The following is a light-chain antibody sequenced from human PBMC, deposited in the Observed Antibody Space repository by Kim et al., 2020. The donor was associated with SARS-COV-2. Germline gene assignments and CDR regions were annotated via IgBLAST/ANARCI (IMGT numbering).Light chain of an antibody. Sequence: PGERATLSCRASQSVSSSYLAWYQQKPGQAPRLLIYGASSRATGIPDRFSGSGSGTDFTLTISRLEPEDFAVYYCQQYGSSPPITSGQGTRLEIK. V-gene: IGKV3-20*01. CDR3: QQYGSSPPIT. CDR2: GAS. J-gene: IGKJ5*01. CDR1: QSVSSSY.